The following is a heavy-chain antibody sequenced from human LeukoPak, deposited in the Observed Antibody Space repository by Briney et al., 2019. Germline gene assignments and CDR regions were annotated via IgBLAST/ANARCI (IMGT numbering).Heavy chain of an antibody. CDR1: GGTFSSYD. CDR3: AIHPYDYWYFDL. Sequence: SVKVSCKASGGTFSSYDISWVRQAPGQGLEWMGGIIPIFGSANYAQNFQGRVTITADESTSTAYMELSSLRSEDTAVYYCAIHPYDYWYFDLWGRGTLVTVSS. J-gene: IGHJ2*01. CDR2: IIPIFGSA. V-gene: IGHV1-69*13. D-gene: IGHD5-12*01.